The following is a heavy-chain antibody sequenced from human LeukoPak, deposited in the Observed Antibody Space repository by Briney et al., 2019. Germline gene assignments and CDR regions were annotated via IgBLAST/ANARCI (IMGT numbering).Heavy chain of an antibody. Sequence: SVKVSCKASGFTFTNSALQWVRQARGQSLEWVGCIVVGSGDTNYAQNFQERVTITRDMSTSTAYMELSGLNFEDTAVYYCAADSSGNDAFDIWGQGTMVTVSS. CDR2: IVVGSGDT. J-gene: IGHJ3*02. CDR3: AADSSGNDAFDI. V-gene: IGHV1-58*01. D-gene: IGHD6-25*01. CDR1: GFTFTNSA.